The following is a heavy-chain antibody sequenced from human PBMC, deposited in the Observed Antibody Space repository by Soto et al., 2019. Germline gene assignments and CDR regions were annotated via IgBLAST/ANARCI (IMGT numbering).Heavy chain of an antibody. V-gene: IGHV2-5*02. CDR3: AHRRFKAYCSRTRCPNWFDP. Sequence: QITLKESGPTLVKPTQTLTLTCTFSGFSLSTSGVGVGWIRQSPGTALEWLALISWDDDKRYSPSLKSRLTITTDTTKNQVVLRMTNTDPVDTATYYCAHRRFKAYCSRTRCPNWFDPWGQGTLVTVSS. CDR1: GFSLSTSGVG. CDR2: ISWDDDK. J-gene: IGHJ5*02. D-gene: IGHD2-2*01.